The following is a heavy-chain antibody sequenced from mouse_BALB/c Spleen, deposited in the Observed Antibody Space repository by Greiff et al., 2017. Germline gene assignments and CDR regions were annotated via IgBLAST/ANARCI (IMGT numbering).Heavy chain of an antibody. J-gene: IGHJ1*01. CDR1: GYAFTNYL. CDR3: ARGDYYGSSYNWYFDV. CDR2: INPGSGGT. D-gene: IGHD1-1*01. V-gene: IGHV1-54*01. Sequence: VQLQQSGAELVRPGTSVKVSCKASGYAFTNYLIEWVKQRPGQGLEWIGVINPGSGGTNYNEKFKGKATLTADKSSSTAYMQLSSLTSDDSAVYFCARGDYYGSSYNWYFDVWGAGTTVTVSS.